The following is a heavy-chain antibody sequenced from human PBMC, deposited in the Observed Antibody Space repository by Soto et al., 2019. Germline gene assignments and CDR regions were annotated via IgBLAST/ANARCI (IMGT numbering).Heavy chain of an antibody. J-gene: IGHJ5*02. Sequence: SETLSLTCTVSGGSISSGSFYWGWIRQPPGKGLEWIGTVYYTGTTYYSPSLKSRVTISVDTSKNQFSLRLNSVTAPDTAVYYCARGRYLDTITIFGVVTHPTKTNNWFDPWGQGTLVTVSS. CDR1: GGSISSGSFY. CDR3: ARGRYLDTITIFGVVTHPTKTNNWFDP. CDR2: VYYTGTT. D-gene: IGHD3-3*01. V-gene: IGHV4-39*01.